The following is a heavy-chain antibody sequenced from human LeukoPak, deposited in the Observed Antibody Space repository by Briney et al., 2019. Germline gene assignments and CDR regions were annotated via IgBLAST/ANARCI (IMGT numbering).Heavy chain of an antibody. J-gene: IGHJ4*02. V-gene: IGHV1-2*02. CDR1: GYTFAGYY. D-gene: IGHD6-13*01. Sequence: ASVKVSCKASGYTFAGYYMHWVRQAPGQGLEWMGWINPNSGGTNYAQKFQGRVTMTRDTSISTAYMELSRLRSDDTAVYYCARDPGSSRSNYFDYWGQGTLVTVSS. CDR2: INPNSGGT. CDR3: ARDPGSSRSNYFDY.